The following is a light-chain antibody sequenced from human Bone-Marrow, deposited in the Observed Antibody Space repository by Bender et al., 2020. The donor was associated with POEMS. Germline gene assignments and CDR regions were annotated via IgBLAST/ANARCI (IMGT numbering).Light chain of an antibody. V-gene: IGLV1-44*01. J-gene: IGLJ1*01. CDR3: AAWDDSLSGNV. Sequence: QSVLTQPPSASGTPGQRVTISCSGGSSNIGAHAVNWYQHLPGTAPKLLIYSSHRRPSEVPDRFSGSRSGTSASLAISGLQSEDEADYYCAAWDDSLSGNVFGSGTKVTVL. CDR2: SSH. CDR1: SSNIGAHA.